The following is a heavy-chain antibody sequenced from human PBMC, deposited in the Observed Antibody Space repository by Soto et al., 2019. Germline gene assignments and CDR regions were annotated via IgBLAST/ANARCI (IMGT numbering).Heavy chain of an antibody. J-gene: IGHJ4*02. CDR1: GFTFSSYG. Sequence: QVQLVESGGGVVQPGRSLRLSCAASGFTFSSYGMHWVRQAPGKGLEWVAVISYDGSNKYYADSVKGRFTISRDNSKNTLYLQMNSLRAEDTAVYYCAKDVAAEAPGYWGQGTLVTVSS. CDR2: ISYDGSNK. V-gene: IGHV3-30*18. D-gene: IGHD6-19*01. CDR3: AKDVAAEAPGY.